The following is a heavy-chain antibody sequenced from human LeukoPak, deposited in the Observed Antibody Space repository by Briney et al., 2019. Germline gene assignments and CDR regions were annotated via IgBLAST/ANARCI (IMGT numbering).Heavy chain of an antibody. CDR1: GFTFSSYE. J-gene: IGHJ4*02. CDR3: ARVETYYYGSGSGSYFDY. D-gene: IGHD3-10*01. CDR2: ISSSGSTI. V-gene: IGHV3-48*03. Sequence: QSGGSLRLSCAASGFTFSSYEMNWVRQAPGKGLEWVSYISSSGSTIYYADSVKGRFTISRDNAKNSLYLQMNSLRAEDTAVYYCARVETYYYGSGSGSYFDYWGQGTLVTVSS.